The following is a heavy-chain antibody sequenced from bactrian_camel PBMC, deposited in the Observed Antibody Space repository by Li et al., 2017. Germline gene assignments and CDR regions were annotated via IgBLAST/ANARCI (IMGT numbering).Heavy chain of an antibody. V-gene: IGHV3S1*01. D-gene: IGHD1*01. CDR2: VLTDGTT. J-gene: IGHJ4*01. Sequence: HVQLVESGGGLVQPGGSLRLSCVASRYTVSSNCMAWFRQAPGKERELVSSVLTDGTTYYADSVKGRFTISQDNAKNTLYLQLNSLKTEDTAMYYCAKTGSYRLDHNYWGQGTQVTVS. CDR3: AKTGSYRLDHNY. CDR1: RYTVSSNC.